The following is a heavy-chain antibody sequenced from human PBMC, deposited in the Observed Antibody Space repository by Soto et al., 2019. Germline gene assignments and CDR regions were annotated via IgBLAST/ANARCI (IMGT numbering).Heavy chain of an antibody. D-gene: IGHD3-22*01. CDR1: GFTFSSYS. CDR2: ISSSSSYI. J-gene: IGHJ6*02. Sequence: PGGSLRLSCAASGFTFSSYSMNWVRQAPGKGLEWVSSISSSSSYIYYADSVKGRFTISRDNAKNSLYLQMNSLRAEDTAVYYCARDLHYYDSSGYYLDRGPYYYYGMDVWGQGTTVTVSS. CDR3: ARDLHYYDSSGYYLDRGPYYYYGMDV. V-gene: IGHV3-21*01.